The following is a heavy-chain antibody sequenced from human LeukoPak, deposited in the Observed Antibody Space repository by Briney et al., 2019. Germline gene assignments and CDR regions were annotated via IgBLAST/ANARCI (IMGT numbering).Heavy chain of an antibody. Sequence: EASVKVSCKVSGYTLTELSMHWVRQAPGKGLEWMGGFDPEDGETIYAQKFQGTVTMTEGTATDTAYLELSTLRSEDTAVYYCATEYDYVRGSYRSFGYWGQGTLVTVSS. CDR3: ATEYDYVRGSYRSFGY. CDR1: GYTLTELS. V-gene: IGHV1-24*01. CDR2: FDPEDGET. J-gene: IGHJ4*02. D-gene: IGHD3-16*02.